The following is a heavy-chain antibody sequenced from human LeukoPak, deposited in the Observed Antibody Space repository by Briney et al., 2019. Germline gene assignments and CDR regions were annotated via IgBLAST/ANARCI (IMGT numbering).Heavy chain of an antibody. V-gene: IGHV4-4*02. Sequence: TLSLTCAVSGGSISSSNWWSWVRQPPGKGLEWIGEIYHSGSTNYNPPLKSRVTISVDKSKNQFSLKLSSVTAADTAVYYCARSQNYYGSGDYWSQGTLVTVSS. CDR1: GGSISSSNW. CDR3: ARSQNYYGSGDY. J-gene: IGHJ4*02. D-gene: IGHD3-10*01. CDR2: IYHSGST.